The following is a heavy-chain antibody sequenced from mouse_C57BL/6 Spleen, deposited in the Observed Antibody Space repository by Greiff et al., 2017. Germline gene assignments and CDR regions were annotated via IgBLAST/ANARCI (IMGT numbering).Heavy chain of an antibody. D-gene: IGHD2-4*01. CDR1: GYAFSSSW. J-gene: IGHJ4*01. Sequence: LEESGPELVKPGASVKISCKASGYAFSSSWMNWVKQRPGKGLEWIGRIYPGDGDTNYNGKFKGKATLTADKSSSTAYMQLSSLTSEDSAVYFCARYDYDDYYAMDYWGQGTSVTVSS. V-gene: IGHV1-82*01. CDR3: ARYDYDDYYAMDY. CDR2: IYPGDGDT.